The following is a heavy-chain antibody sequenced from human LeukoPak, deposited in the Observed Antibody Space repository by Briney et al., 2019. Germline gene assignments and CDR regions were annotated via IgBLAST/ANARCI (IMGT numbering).Heavy chain of an antibody. J-gene: IGHJ4*02. Sequence: GGTLRPSCAASGFTFSSYGMSWVRQAPGKGLEWVSAISGSGGSTYYADSVKGRFTISRDNYRNTLYLQMNSLRPEDTAVYYCAKDLNYGDLFDSWGQGTLVTVSS. V-gene: IGHV3-23*01. CDR3: AKDLNYGDLFDS. CDR1: GFTFSSYG. D-gene: IGHD4-17*01. CDR2: ISGSGGST.